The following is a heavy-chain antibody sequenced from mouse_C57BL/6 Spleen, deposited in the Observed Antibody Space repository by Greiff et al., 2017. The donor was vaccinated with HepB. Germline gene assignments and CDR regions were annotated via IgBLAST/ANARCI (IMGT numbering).Heavy chain of an antibody. CDR3: ARGGTTVVADFDY. V-gene: IGHV1-82*01. CDR1: GYAFSSSW. CDR2: SYPGDGDT. D-gene: IGHD1-1*01. Sequence: QVQLQQSGPELVKPGASVKISCKASGYAFSSSWMNWVKQRPGKGLEWIGRSYPGDGDTNYNGKFKGKATLTADKSSSTAYMQLSSLTSEDSAVYFCARGGTTVVADFDYWGQGTTLTVSS. J-gene: IGHJ2*01.